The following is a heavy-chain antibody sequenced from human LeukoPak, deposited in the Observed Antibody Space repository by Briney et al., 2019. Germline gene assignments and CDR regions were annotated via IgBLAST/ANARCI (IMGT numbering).Heavy chain of an antibody. J-gene: IGHJ4*02. CDR3: ARDRRYSGSYPLGY. Sequence: GASVKVSCKASGYTFTGYYMHWVRQAPGQGLEWMGRINPNSGGTNYAQKFQGRVTMTRDTSISIAYMELSRLRSDDTAVYYCARDRRYSGSYPLGYWGQGTLVTVSS. D-gene: IGHD1-26*01. V-gene: IGHV1-2*06. CDR1: GYTFTGYY. CDR2: INPNSGGT.